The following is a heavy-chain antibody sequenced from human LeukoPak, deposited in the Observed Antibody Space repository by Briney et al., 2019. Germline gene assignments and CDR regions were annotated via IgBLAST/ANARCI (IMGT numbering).Heavy chain of an antibody. CDR2: INSDGSST. Sequence: GGSLRLSCAASRFTFSTYWMHWVRQAPGKGLVWVSRINSDGSSTGYADSVKGRFTISRDNAKNSLYLQMNSLRAEDTAVYYCARVGIEGASSFDYWGQGTLVTVSS. CDR1: RFTFSTYW. D-gene: IGHD1-26*01. V-gene: IGHV3-74*01. CDR3: ARVGIEGASSFDY. J-gene: IGHJ4*02.